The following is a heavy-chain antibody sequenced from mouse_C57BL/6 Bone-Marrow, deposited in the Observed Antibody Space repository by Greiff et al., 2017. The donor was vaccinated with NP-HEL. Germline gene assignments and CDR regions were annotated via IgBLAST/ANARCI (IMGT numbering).Heavy chain of an antibody. CDR2: IDPETGGT. CDR3: TREGYDYDWYFDV. Sequence: VKLMESGAELVRPGASVTLSCKASGYTFTDYEMHWVKQTPVHGLEWIGAIDPETGGTAYNQKFKGKAILTADKSSSTAYMELRSLTSEDSAVYYCTREGYDYDWYFDVWGTGTTVTVSS. D-gene: IGHD2-4*01. V-gene: IGHV1-15*01. J-gene: IGHJ1*03. CDR1: GYTFTDYE.